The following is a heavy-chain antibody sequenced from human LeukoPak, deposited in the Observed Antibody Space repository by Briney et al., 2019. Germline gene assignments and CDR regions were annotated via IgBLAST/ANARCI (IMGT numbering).Heavy chain of an antibody. D-gene: IGHD5-12*01. Sequence: PGGSLRLSCAASGFTFSDHGMHWVRQAPGKGLEWVAVISYDGSNKYYADSVKGRFTISRDNSKNTLYLQMNSLRAEDTAVYYCAKDRGDGYNYYYFDYWGQGTLVTVSS. J-gene: IGHJ4*02. CDR3: AKDRGDGYNYYYFDY. V-gene: IGHV3-30*18. CDR1: GFTFSDHG. CDR2: ISYDGSNK.